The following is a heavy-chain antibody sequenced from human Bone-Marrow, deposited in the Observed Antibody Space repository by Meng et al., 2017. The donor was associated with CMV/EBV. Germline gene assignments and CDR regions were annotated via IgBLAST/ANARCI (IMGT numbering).Heavy chain of an antibody. J-gene: IGHJ3*02. CDR2: MNPNSGNT. CDR3: ARDLDRTFESAFDI. Sequence: ASVKVSCKASGYTFTSYYMHWVRQATGQGLEWMGWMNPNSGNTGYAQKFQGRVTITRNTSISTAYMELSSLRSEDTAVYYCARDLDRTFESAFDIWRQGTMVTVSS. D-gene: IGHD2/OR15-2a*01. V-gene: IGHV1-8*03. CDR1: GYTFTSYY.